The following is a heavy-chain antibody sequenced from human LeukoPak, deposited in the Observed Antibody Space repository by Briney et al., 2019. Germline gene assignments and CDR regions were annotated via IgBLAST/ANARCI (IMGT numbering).Heavy chain of an antibody. J-gene: IGHJ5*02. V-gene: IGHV1-46*01. CDR3: ARDAPHIRMDRGAVEWFDP. CDR2: ISPSGGST. D-gene: IGHD3-10*01. Sequence: GASVKVSCKASGYTFTSYYMHWVRQAPGQGLEWMGIISPSGGSTSYAQKFQGRVTMTRDTSTSTVYMELSSLRSEDTAVYYCARDAPHIRMDRGAVEWFDPWGQGTLVTVSS. CDR1: GYTFTSYY.